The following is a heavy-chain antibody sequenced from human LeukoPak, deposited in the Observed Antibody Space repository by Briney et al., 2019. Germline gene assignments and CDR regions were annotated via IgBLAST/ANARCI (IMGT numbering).Heavy chain of an antibody. D-gene: IGHD2-2*01. CDR3: ARDSMPAADYYYYYYYMDV. Sequence: ASVKVSCKASGYTFTGYYMHWVRQAPGQGLEWMGWISPNSGGTNYAQKFQGRVTMTRDTSISTAYMELSRLRSDDTAVYYCARDSMPAADYYYYYYYMDVWGKGTTVTISS. CDR1: GYTFTGYY. CDR2: ISPNSGGT. V-gene: IGHV1-2*02. J-gene: IGHJ6*03.